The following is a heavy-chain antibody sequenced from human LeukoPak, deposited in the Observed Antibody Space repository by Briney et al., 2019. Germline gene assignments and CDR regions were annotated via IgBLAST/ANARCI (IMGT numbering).Heavy chain of an antibody. V-gene: IGHV3-20*04. J-gene: IGHJ6*03. CDR3: SRSPGGYSSGWNYYYYYMDV. CDR1: GFTFDDYG. CDR2: INWNGGST. Sequence: PGGSLRLSCAASGFTFDDYGMSWVRQAPGKGLEWVSGINWNGGSTGYADSVKGRFTISRDNAKNSLYLQMNSLRAEDTALYYCSRSPGGYSSGWNYYYYYMDVWGKGTTVTVSS. D-gene: IGHD6-19*01.